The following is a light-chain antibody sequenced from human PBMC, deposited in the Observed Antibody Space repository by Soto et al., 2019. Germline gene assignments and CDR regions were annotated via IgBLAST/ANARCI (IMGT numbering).Light chain of an antibody. Sequence: EIVLTQSPATLSLSPGERATLSGRPSKSVSSYLAWYKQKPGQAPRLLTYDASNRATGIPARFSGSGSGTDFTLTISSLEPEDFAVYSCQQRSNWPPITFGQGTRLEIK. J-gene: IGKJ5*01. CDR1: KSVSSY. V-gene: IGKV3-11*01. CDR2: DAS. CDR3: QQRSNWPPIT.